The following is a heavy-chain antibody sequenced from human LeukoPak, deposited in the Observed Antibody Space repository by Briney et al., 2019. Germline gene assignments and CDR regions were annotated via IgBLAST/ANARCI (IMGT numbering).Heavy chain of an antibody. D-gene: IGHD4-17*01. CDR3: ASEMTTVTNGYFDY. CDR2: ISYSGTT. V-gene: IGHV4-59*08. CDR1: GFTFNSYS. Sequence: GSLRLSCAASGFTFNSYSMNWFRQAPGKGLEWIGSISYSGTTYYNPSLKSRVTISVDTSKNQFSLKLSSVTAADTAVYYCASEMTTVTNGYFDYWGQGTLVTVSS. J-gene: IGHJ4*02.